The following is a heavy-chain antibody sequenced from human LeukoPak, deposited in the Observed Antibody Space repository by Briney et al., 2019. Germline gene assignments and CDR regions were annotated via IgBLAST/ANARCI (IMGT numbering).Heavy chain of an antibody. CDR1: GYTFANYD. CDR3: ARLSSHYGDYKVDP. J-gene: IGHJ5*02. Sequence: EASVKVSCKASGYTFANYDINWVRQASGQGLEWMGWMNPHSGNTGYAQNFQGRVTMTRNTSISTAYMELRSLRSEDTAVYYCARLSSHYGDYKVDPWGQGTLVTVSS. V-gene: IGHV1-8*01. D-gene: IGHD4-17*01. CDR2: MNPHSGNT.